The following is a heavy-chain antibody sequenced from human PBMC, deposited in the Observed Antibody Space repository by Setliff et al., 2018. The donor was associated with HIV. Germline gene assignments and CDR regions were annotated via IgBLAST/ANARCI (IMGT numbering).Heavy chain of an antibody. Sequence: SETLSLTCTVSGASVRSGDHWTWVRQAPGKGLEWIGYFSYTDEPHLNYLEYFNPSLKNRLAVALDKPRNQFSLKLTSVTAADTAIYYCARHNVITYGGLLFDYYYYGLDVWGHGTTVTVSS. CDR2: FSYTDEP. D-gene: IGHD3-16*01. J-gene: IGHJ6*02. CDR1: GASVRSGDH. CDR3: ARHNVITYGGLLFDYYYYGLDV. V-gene: IGHV4-30-4*08.